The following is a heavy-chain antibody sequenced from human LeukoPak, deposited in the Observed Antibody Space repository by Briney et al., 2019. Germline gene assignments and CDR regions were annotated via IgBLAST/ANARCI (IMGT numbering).Heavy chain of an antibody. Sequence: GGSLRLSCAASGFTFSSYAMSWVRQAPGKGLEWVSAISGSGGSTYYADSVKGRFTISRDNSKNTLYLQMNSLRAEDTAVYYCAKDPGDDFWSGYWPRYYFDYWGQGTLVTVSS. V-gene: IGHV3-23*01. J-gene: IGHJ4*02. CDR2: ISGSGGST. CDR1: GFTFSSYA. D-gene: IGHD3-3*01. CDR3: AKDPGDDFWSGYWPRYYFDY.